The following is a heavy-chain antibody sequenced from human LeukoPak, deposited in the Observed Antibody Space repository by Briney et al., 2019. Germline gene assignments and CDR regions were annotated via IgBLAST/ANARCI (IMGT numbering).Heavy chain of an antibody. CDR1: GGSISSYY. V-gene: IGHV4-59*01. Sequence: SETLSLTCTVSGGSISSYYWSWIRQPPGKGLEWIGYIYYSGSTNYNPSLKSRVTISVDTSKNQFSLKLSSVTAADTAVYYCAGGADYVWGSYRPTYYMDVWGKGTTVTVSS. CDR3: AGGADYVWGSYRPTYYMDV. D-gene: IGHD3-16*02. CDR2: IYYSGST. J-gene: IGHJ6*03.